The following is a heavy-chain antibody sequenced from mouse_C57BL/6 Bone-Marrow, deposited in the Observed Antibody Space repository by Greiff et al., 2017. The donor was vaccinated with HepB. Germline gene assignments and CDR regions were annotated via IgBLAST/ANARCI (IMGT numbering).Heavy chain of an antibody. CDR3: ARSLITTVPHYFDY. Sequence: QVQLQQSGAELARPGASVKLSCKASGYTFTSYGISWVKQRTGQGLEWIGEIYPRSGNTYYNEKFKGKATLTADKSSSTAYMALRSLTSEDSAVYFCARSLITTVPHYFDYWGQGTTLTVSS. CDR1: GYTFTSYG. CDR2: IYPRSGNT. J-gene: IGHJ2*01. D-gene: IGHD1-1*01. V-gene: IGHV1-81*01.